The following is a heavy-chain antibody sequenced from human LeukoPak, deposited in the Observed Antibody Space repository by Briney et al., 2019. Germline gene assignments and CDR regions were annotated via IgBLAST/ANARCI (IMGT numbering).Heavy chain of an antibody. CDR1: GVSVSNYD. Sequence: SETLSLTCSVSGVSVSNYDWSWIRQPPGKGLELLGYIYYSGSTNYNPSLKSRVTISVDTSKNQFSLKLSSVTAADTAVYYCARGANYYDSSGYYYDPAYFQHWGQGTLVTVSS. D-gene: IGHD3-22*01. V-gene: IGHV4-59*02. J-gene: IGHJ1*01. CDR2: IYYSGST. CDR3: ARGANYYDSSGYYYDPAYFQH.